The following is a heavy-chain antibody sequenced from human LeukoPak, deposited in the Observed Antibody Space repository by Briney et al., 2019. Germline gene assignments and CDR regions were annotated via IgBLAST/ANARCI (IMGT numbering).Heavy chain of an antibody. V-gene: IGHV3-73*01. D-gene: IGHD2-21*01. Sequence: GGSLRLSCAASGFTFSGSCMHWVRQASGKGLEWVGRITSSYATAYAASVKGRFTMSRDVSKNTAYLQMNSLKTEDTAVYYCAPGSDNYYVSWGQGTLVTVSS. CDR2: ITSSYAT. CDR3: APGSDNYYVS. J-gene: IGHJ4*02. CDR1: GFTFSGSC.